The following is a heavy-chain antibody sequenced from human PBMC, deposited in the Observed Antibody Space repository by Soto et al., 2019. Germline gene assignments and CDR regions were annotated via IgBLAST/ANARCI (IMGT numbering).Heavy chain of an antibody. V-gene: IGHV3-23*01. Sequence: GGSLRLSCAVSGFSFSSYWMSWVRKTPGKGLEGVSLINDRGDSTFYTDSVKGRFTISRDNSKNTVYLQMNSLRTEETALYYCAKDHFCSGGSCFGLSLWGQGTLVTVSS. D-gene: IGHD2-15*01. CDR1: GFSFSSYW. J-gene: IGHJ4*02. CDR3: AKDHFCSGGSCFGLSL. CDR2: INDRGDST.